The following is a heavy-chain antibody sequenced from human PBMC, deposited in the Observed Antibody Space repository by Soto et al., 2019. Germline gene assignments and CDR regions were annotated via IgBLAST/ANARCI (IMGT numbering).Heavy chain of an antibody. V-gene: IGHV3-9*01. CDR2: ISWNSGSI. CDR3: AKDTSGRNDAFDI. D-gene: IGHD1-26*01. Sequence: EVQLVESGGGLVQPGRSLRLSCAASGFTFDDYAMHWVRQAPGKGLECVSGISWNSGSIGYADSVKGRFTISRDNAKNSLYLQMNSLRAEDTAVYYCAKDTSGRNDAFDIWGQGTMVTVAS. CDR1: GFTFDDYA. J-gene: IGHJ3*02.